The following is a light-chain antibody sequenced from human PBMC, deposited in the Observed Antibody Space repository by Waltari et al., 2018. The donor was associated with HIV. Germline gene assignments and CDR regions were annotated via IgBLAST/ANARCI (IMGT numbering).Light chain of an antibody. V-gene: IGKV1-5*03. CDR1: RNIDNR. J-gene: IGKJ2*01. CDR3: QGGNGY. CDR2: FAS. Sequence: GDRVTITCRARRNIDNRMAWYQQKPGKVPTLLIYFASTLQRGVPWRFSGSGSGTEFTLTISSLQPDDFATYYCQGGNGYFGQGTKVEIK.